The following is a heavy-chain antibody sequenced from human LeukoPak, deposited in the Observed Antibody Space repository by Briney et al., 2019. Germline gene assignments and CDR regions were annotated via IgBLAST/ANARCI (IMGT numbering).Heavy chain of an antibody. CDR1: GFTFSSYS. Sequence: GGSLRLSCAASGFTFSSYSMNWVRQAPGKGLEWVAVISYDGSNKYYADSVKGRFTISRDNSKNTLYLQMNSLRAEDTAVYYCARGNIVVVPAAPYNWFDPWGQGTLVTVSS. CDR2: ISYDGSNK. D-gene: IGHD2-2*01. J-gene: IGHJ5*02. V-gene: IGHV3-30*03. CDR3: ARGNIVVVPAAPYNWFDP.